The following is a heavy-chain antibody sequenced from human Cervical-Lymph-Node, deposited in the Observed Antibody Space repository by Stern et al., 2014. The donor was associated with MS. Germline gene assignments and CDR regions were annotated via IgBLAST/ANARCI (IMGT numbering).Heavy chain of an antibody. V-gene: IGHV1-2*02. J-gene: IGHJ4*02. CDR2: INPNSGGT. CDR3: ARGGGYSYSTLDY. Sequence: VQLVESGAEVKKPGASVKVSCKASAYTITDYYTHWVRQAPGHGLEWMGWINPNSGGTYSAQKFQGRLTMTRDPSISTAYMELSSLRSDDTAVYYCARGGGYSYSTLDYWGQGTQVTVSS. CDR1: AYTITDYY. D-gene: IGHD3-10*01.